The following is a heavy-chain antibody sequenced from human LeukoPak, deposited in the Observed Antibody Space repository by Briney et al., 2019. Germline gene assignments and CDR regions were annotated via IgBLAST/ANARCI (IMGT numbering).Heavy chain of an antibody. J-gene: IGHJ4*02. CDR2: INSEGSST. CDR1: GLSFSNYW. D-gene: IGHD4-11*01. Sequence: PGGSLRLSCAASGLSFSNYWMHWVRQAPGKGLGWVSRINSEGSSTSYADSVKGRFTISRDNAKNTLYLQMNSLRAEDTAVYYCAKGGSKAPDYWGQGTLVTVSS. V-gene: IGHV3-74*01. CDR3: AKGGSKAPDY.